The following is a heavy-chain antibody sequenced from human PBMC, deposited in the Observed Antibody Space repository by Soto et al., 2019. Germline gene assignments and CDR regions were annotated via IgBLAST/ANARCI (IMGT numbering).Heavy chain of an antibody. CDR3: ATATAGGYSSSSYADYYYYGMDV. J-gene: IGHJ6*02. Sequence: ASVKVSCKVSGYTLTELSMHWVRQAPGKGLEWMGGFDPEDGETIYAQKFQGRVTMTEDTSTDTAYMELSSLRSEDTAVCYCATATAGGYSSSSYADYYYYGMDVWGQGTTVTVSS. CDR1: GYTLTELS. V-gene: IGHV1-24*01. D-gene: IGHD6-6*01. CDR2: FDPEDGET.